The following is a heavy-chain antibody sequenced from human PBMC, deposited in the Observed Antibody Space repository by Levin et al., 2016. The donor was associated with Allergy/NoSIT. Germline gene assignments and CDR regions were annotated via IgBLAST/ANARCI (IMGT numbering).Heavy chain of an antibody. Sequence: SQTLSLTCAISGDSVSSNSAAWNWIRQSPSRGLEWLGRTYYRSKWYNDYAVSVKSRITINPDTSKNQFSLQLNSVTPEDTAVYYCARGQGIVVVPAAVYYYYYYMDVWGKGTTVTVSS. J-gene: IGHJ6*03. V-gene: IGHV6-1*01. CDR1: GDSVSSNSAA. CDR2: TYYRSKWYN. CDR3: ARGQGIVVVPAAVYYYYYYMDV. D-gene: IGHD2-2*01.